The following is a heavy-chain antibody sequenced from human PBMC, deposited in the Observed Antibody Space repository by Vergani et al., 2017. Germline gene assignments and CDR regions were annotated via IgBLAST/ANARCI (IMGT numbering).Heavy chain of an antibody. CDR2: IYQWGST. V-gene: IGHV4-30-2*01. D-gene: IGHD6-13*01. CDR1: GFTFCSYA. J-gene: IGHJ6*03. CDR3: AGAIGYSSIWDRGYMDV. Sequence: VQLLESGGGLVQPGGSLRLSCAASGFTFCSYAMSWVRPAPGKGREWSGYIYQWGSTYDNPSHKSRVTISVDMSKNQFSLKLSSVTAADTAMYYCAGAIGYSSIWDRGYMDVWGKGTTVTVSS.